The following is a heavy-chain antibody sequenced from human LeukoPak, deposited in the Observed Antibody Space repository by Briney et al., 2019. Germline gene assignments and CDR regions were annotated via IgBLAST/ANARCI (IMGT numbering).Heavy chain of an antibody. J-gene: IGHJ5*02. CDR1: GGSFSGYY. Sequence: PSETLSLTCAVSGGSFSGYYWSWIRQPPGKGLEWIGEINHSGSTKYNPSLKSRVTISVDTSKNQFSLKPSSVTAADTAVYYCSRCPVPETKKRGDNWFDPWGQGTLVTVSS. CDR2: INHSGST. D-gene: IGHD1-14*01. CDR3: SRCPVPETKKRGDNWFDP. V-gene: IGHV4-34*01.